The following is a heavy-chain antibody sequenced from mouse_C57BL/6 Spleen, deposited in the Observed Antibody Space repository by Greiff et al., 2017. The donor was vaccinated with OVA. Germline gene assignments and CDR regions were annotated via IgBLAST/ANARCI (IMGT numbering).Heavy chain of an antibody. Sequence: EVQLQQSGPELVKPGASVKISCKASGYSFTGYYMNWVKQSPEKSLEWIGEINPSTGGTTYNQKFKAKATLTVDKSSSTAYMQLKSLTYEDSAVYYCARSKEFPDYWGQGTTLTVSS. CDR1: GYSFTGYY. J-gene: IGHJ2*01. CDR3: ARSKEFPDY. CDR2: INPSTGGT. V-gene: IGHV1-42*01.